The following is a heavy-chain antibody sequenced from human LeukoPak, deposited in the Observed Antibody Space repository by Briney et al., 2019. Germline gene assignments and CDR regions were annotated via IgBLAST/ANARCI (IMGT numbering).Heavy chain of an antibody. CDR1: GASFAGYS. CDR3: ARERVVRDYHWFDP. D-gene: IGHD4-11*01. J-gene: IGHJ5*02. Sequence: PSETLSLTFSVHGASFAGYSWGWIRQSPGKGLEWIVEVNRVGYTIYNPSLKSRVNISIDTSTTHFSLRLSSVTVAATAVYFCARERVVRDYHWFDPWGQGTLVTVSS. CDR2: VNRVGYT. V-gene: IGHV4-34*01.